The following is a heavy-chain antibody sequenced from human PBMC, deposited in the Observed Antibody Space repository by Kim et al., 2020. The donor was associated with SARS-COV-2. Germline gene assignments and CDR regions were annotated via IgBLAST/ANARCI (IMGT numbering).Heavy chain of an antibody. Sequence: NYHPSLKSRVTISVDKSKNQFSLKLSSVTAADTAVYYCARDSEGATYFDYWGQGTLVTVSS. D-gene: IGHD1-26*01. V-gene: IGHV4-4*02. J-gene: IGHJ4*02. CDR3: ARDSEGATYFDY.